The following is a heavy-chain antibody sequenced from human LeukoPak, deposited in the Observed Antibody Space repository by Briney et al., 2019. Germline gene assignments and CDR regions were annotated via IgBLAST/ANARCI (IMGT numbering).Heavy chain of an antibody. D-gene: IGHD6-19*01. Sequence: GGSLRPSCAASGFTFRSYAMSWVRQAPGKGLEWVSISGGGDIADYADSVKGRFTISRDNSKNTLYLQMNSLRAEDTAIYYCAKLGGYSSTSSDHWGQGSLVTVSS. CDR3: AKLGGYSSTSSDH. V-gene: IGHV3-23*01. J-gene: IGHJ4*02. CDR2: SGGGDIA. CDR1: GFTFRSYA.